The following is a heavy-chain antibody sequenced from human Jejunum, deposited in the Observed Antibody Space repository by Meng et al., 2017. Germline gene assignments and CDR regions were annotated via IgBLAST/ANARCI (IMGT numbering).Heavy chain of an antibody. D-gene: IGHD3-3*01. CDR2: MTTGESNT. CDR3: ATDLYGVKDFDD. J-gene: IGHJ4*02. CDR1: GFTLSSYT. V-gene: IGHV3-30*07. Sequence: GGLLRPPCIASGFTLSSYTMHWSRQAPGKGLEWVAVMTTGESNTYHADSVKGRFTVSRDNSKNILFLQMNSLRAEDTAVYFCATDLYGVKDFDDWGQGTLVTVSS.